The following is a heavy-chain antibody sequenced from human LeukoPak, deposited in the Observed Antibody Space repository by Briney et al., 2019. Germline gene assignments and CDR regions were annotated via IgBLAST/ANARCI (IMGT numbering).Heavy chain of an antibody. Sequence: SQTLSLTCTVSGGSISSGGYYWSWIRQHPGTGLVWIGYIYYSGSTYYNPSLKSRVTISVDTSKNQFSLKLSSVTAADTAVYYCARVQRGYDSFLDYWGQGTLVTVSS. CDR2: IYYSGST. J-gene: IGHJ4*02. D-gene: IGHD5-12*01. CDR1: GGSISSGGYY. CDR3: ARVQRGYDSFLDY. V-gene: IGHV4-31*03.